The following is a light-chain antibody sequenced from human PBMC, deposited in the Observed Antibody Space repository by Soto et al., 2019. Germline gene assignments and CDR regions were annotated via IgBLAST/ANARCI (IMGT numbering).Light chain of an antibody. Sequence: DIQMTQSPSSLSASVGDRVTITCRASQSISSYLNWYQQKPGKAPKLLISAASSLQSGVPSRFSGSGSGTDFTLTISSLQPEDFETYYCQQSYSTPPTFGQGTKVDI. CDR2: AAS. J-gene: IGKJ1*01. CDR1: QSISSY. CDR3: QQSYSTPPT. V-gene: IGKV1-39*01.